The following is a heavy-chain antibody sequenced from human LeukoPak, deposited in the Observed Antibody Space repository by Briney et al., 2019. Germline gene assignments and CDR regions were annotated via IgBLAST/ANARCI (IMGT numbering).Heavy chain of an antibody. J-gene: IGHJ4*02. CDR2: IKADGSVK. V-gene: IGHV3-7*04. D-gene: IGHD3-10*01. CDR1: GFTFSANW. CDR3: ARDTGPLSFGDQ. Sequence: PGWSLRLSCAASGFTFSANWMTWVRQAPGRGLEWVANIKADGSVKYYLDSVKGRFTISRDNAKNSLYLQMNSLRVEDTAVYYCARDTGPLSFGDQGGQGTLVTVSS.